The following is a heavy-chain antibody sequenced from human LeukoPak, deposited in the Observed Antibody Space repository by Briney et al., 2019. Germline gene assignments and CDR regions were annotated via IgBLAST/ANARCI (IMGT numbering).Heavy chain of an antibody. CDR1: GFTFSSYE. CDR2: ISSSGSTI. V-gene: IGHV3-48*03. J-gene: IGHJ4*02. CDR3: ARGRGYDFWSGYYCD. D-gene: IGHD3-3*01. Sequence: QPGGSLRLSCAASGFTFSSYEMNWVRQAPGKGLEWVSYISSSGSTIYYADSVKGRFTISRDNAKNSLYLQMNSLRAEDTAVYYCARGRGYDFWSGYYCDWGQGTLVIVSS.